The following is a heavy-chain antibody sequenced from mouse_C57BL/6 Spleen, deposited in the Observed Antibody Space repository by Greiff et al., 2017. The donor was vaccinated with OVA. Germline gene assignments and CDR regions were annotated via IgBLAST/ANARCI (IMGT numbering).Heavy chain of an antibody. Sequence: VKLQESDAELVKPGASVKISCKVSGYTFTDHTIHWMKQRPEQGLEWIGYIYPRDGSTKYNEKFKGKATLTADKSSSTAYMQLNSLTSEDSAVYVCARWPVTTVVATKGLDDWAQGTTLTVSS. CDR1: GYTFTDHT. D-gene: IGHD1-1*01. J-gene: IGHJ2*01. CDR2: IYPRDGST. CDR3: ARWPVTTVVATKGLDD. V-gene: IGHV1-78*01.